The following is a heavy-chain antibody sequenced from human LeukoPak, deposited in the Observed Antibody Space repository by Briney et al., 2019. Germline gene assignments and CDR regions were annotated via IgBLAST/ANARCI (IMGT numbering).Heavy chain of an antibody. Sequence: GGSLRLSCAASGFTFSSYGMHWVRQAPGKGPEWVAVIWYDGNNKYYANSVKGRFIISRDNYKSTLYLQMNSLRAEDTALYYCAKGGLHDFWTGSSDGLDIWGQGTMVTV. CDR1: GFTFSSYG. J-gene: IGHJ3*02. CDR2: IWYDGNNK. D-gene: IGHD3-3*01. CDR3: AKGGLHDFWTGSSDGLDI. V-gene: IGHV3-33*06.